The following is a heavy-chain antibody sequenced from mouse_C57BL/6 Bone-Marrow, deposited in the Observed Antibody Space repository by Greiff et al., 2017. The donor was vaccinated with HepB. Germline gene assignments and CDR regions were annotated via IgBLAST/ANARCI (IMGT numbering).Heavy chain of an antibody. J-gene: IGHJ2*01. CDR3: ATFITTVEDY. CDR1: GFTFSDYG. V-gene: IGHV5-17*01. D-gene: IGHD1-1*01. CDR2: ISSGSSTI. Sequence: EVKVVESGGGSVKPGGSLKLSCAASGFTFSDYGMHWVRQAPEKGLEWVAYISSGSSTIYYADTVKGRFTIYRDNAKNTLFLQMTSLRSEDTAMYYCATFITTVEDYWGQGTTLTVSS.